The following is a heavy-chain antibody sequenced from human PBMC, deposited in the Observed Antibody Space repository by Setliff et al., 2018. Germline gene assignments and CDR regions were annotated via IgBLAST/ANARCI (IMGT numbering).Heavy chain of an antibody. J-gene: IGHJ5*02. Sequence: LRLSCAASGFTFDDYAMHWVRQAPGKGLEWVSGISWNSGSIGYADSVKGRFTISRDNAKNSLYLQMNSLRAEDTAVYYCARDPSYYGSGSYYNRYNWFDPWGQGTLVTVSS. V-gene: IGHV3-9*01. CDR2: ISWNSGSI. CDR3: ARDPSYYGSGSYYNRYNWFDP. D-gene: IGHD3-10*01. CDR1: GFTFDDYA.